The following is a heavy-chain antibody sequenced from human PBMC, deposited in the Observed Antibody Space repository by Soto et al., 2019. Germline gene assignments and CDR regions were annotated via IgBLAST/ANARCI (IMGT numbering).Heavy chain of an antibody. Sequence: SETLSLTCTVSGGSINYSYWTWIRQPPGKGLEWIGYISYTGSTYYNPSLKSRVTISVDTSKNQFSLKLSSVTAADTAVYYCARAKKGAREMATPFDYWGQGTLVTVSS. D-gene: IGHD1-26*01. J-gene: IGHJ4*02. CDR2: ISYTGST. CDR3: ARAKKGAREMATPFDY. CDR1: GGSINYSY. V-gene: IGHV4-59*12.